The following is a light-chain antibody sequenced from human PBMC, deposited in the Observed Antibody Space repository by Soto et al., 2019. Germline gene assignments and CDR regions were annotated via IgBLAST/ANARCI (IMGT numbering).Light chain of an antibody. CDR3: QKYKSINPWT. J-gene: IGKJ1*01. CDR2: KAS. V-gene: IGKV1-5*03. Sequence: DIQMTQSPSTLSASVGDRVTITCRASQSVSRWLAWYKQKPGEAPKLLIYKASNLESGVSSRFSGSGSGTEFTLTISSLQHEDVANYYCQKYKSINPWTFGQGTKVDIK. CDR1: QSVSRW.